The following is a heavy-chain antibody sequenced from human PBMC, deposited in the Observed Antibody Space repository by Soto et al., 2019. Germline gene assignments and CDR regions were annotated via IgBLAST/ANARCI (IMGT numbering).Heavy chain of an antibody. CDR1: GGTFSSYA. D-gene: IGHD6-19*01. Sequence: GASVKVSCKASGGTFSSYAISWVRQAPGQGLEWMGGIIPIFGTANYAQKFQGRVTITADESTSTAYMELSSLRSEDTAVYYCARGARYSSGWYVGVSWGQGTLVTVSS. CDR3: ARGARYSSGWYVGVS. CDR2: IIPIFGTA. V-gene: IGHV1-69*13. J-gene: IGHJ5*02.